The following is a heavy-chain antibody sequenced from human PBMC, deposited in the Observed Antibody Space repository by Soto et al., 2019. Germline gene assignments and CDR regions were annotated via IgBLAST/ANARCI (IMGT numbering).Heavy chain of an antibody. Sequence: QLVESGGGLVQPGGSLRLSCAASGLTFSNYWVSWIRQAPGKGLEWVANIKPDGSEKNYLDSVKGRFSVSRDNAKNSLVLQMDTLRTEDTAMYYCARGVADGSHGDVFDIWGQGAMVTVSS. CDR1: GLTFSNYW. J-gene: IGHJ3*02. CDR3: ARGVADGSHGDVFDI. V-gene: IGHV3-7*01. D-gene: IGHD7-27*01. CDR2: IKPDGSEK.